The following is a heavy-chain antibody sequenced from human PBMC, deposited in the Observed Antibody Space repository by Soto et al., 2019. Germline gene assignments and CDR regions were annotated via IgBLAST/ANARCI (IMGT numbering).Heavy chain of an antibody. CDR3: GRAPKVSGSAQTRPDF. J-gene: IGHJ4*02. V-gene: IGHV4-34*01. CDR2: ISQSGNT. D-gene: IGHD6-25*01. Sequence: SEPMSLTCSIYNGSCSGYYWSWISQPPGKGLEWIGEISQSGNTNYSPSLKSRVSISIDTSKKQFSLNLASVSAADTAVYYCGRAPKVSGSAQTRPDFWGQGTLVTISS. CDR1: NGSCSGYY.